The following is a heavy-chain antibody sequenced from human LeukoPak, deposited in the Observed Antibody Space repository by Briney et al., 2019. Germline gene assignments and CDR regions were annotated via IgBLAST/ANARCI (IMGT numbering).Heavy chain of an antibody. D-gene: IGHD1-26*01. CDR2: ISVDGTYK. V-gene: IGHV3-30*18. J-gene: IGHJ4*02. Sequence: GGSLRISCADSGFTFSSYGMHWIRQAPGRLLELVAIISVDGTYKYYTDSVKGRFTISRDNSKNTLSLEMSSLRVEDTAVYYCAKSKWERLVFTHSDYWGQGTRVSVSS. CDR1: GFTFSSYG. CDR3: AKSKWERLVFTHSDY.